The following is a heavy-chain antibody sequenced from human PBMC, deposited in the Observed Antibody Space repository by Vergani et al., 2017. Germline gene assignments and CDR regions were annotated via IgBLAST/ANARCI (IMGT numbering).Heavy chain of an antibody. J-gene: IGHJ4*02. D-gene: IGHD6-19*01. CDR3: ARVRREAGYYFDY. Sequence: EVQLVESGGGLVQPGGSLRLSCAASGFTFSSSWMSWVRQAPGKGLEWVSSISSSSSYIYYADSVKGRFTISRDNAKNSLYLQMNSLRAEDTAVYYCARVRREAGYYFDYWGQGTLVTVSS. CDR1: GFTFSSSW. V-gene: IGHV3-21*01. CDR2: ISSSSSYI.